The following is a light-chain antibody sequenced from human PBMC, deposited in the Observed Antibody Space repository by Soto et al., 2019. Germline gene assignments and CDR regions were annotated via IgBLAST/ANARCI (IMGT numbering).Light chain of an antibody. V-gene: IGKV3-11*01. CDR3: QQRSNWRGFT. CDR2: DAS. Sequence: EIVLTQSPATLSLSPGERATLSCRASQSVSSYLAWYQQKPGQAPRLLIYDASNRATGIPARFSGSGSGKDFILTISSLDPEDFAVYYCQQRSNWRGFTFGPGTKVDIK. J-gene: IGKJ3*01. CDR1: QSVSSY.